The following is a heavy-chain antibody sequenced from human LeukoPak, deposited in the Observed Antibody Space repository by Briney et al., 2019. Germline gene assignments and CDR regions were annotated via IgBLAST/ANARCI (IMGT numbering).Heavy chain of an antibody. D-gene: IGHD3-3*01. J-gene: IGHJ6*03. CDR2: IYYSGST. CDR3: ARAAYYDFWSGYLQYYYYYMDV. V-gene: IGHV4-59*01. CDR1: GGSISSYY. Sequence: SETLSLTCTVSGGSISSYYWSWIRQPPGKGLEWIGYIYYSGSTNYNPSLKSRVTISVDTSKNQFSLKLSSVTAADTAVYYCARAAYYDFWSGYLQYYYYYMDVWGKGTTVTVSS.